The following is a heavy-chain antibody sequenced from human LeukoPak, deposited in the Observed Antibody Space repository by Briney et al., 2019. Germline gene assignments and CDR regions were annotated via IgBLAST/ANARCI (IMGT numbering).Heavy chain of an antibody. V-gene: IGHV3-30*18. J-gene: IGHJ4*02. CDR1: GFTFSSYG. D-gene: IGHD6-19*01. CDR2: MSYEGSNK. CDR3: AKDSGSSGWFPQEDFDY. Sequence: RGSLSLSCAASGFTFSSYGVQWVRQAPGKGREWVAAMSYEGSNKYYADSVKGRFTISRDNSKNTLYLQMNSLRAEDTAVYYCAKDSGSSGWFPQEDFDYWGQGTLVTVSS.